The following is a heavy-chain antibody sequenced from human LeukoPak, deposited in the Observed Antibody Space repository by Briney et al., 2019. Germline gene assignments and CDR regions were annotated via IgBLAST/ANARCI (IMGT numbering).Heavy chain of an antibody. CDR1: GYTFTGYY. Sequence: ASVKVSCKASGYTFTGYYMHWVRQAPGQGLEWMGWINPNSGGTNYAQKFQGRVTMTRDTSISTAYMELSRLRSDDTAVYYCARVDIVVVPAAIEAAYYYYYGMDVWGQGTTVTVSS. V-gene: IGHV1-2*02. CDR2: INPNSGGT. J-gene: IGHJ6*02. CDR3: ARVDIVVVPAAIEAAYYYYYGMDV. D-gene: IGHD2-2*02.